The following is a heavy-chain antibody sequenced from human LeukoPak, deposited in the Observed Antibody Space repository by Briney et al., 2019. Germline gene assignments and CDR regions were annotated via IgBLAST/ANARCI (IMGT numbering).Heavy chain of an antibody. J-gene: IGHJ6*02. V-gene: IGHV3-9*01. Sequence: GRSLRLSCAASGFTFDDYAMHWVRQAPGKGLEWVSGISWNSGSIGYADSVKGRFTISRDNAKNSLYLQMNSLRAEDTALYYCAKDMSPGSGSSYYYGMDVWGQGTTVTVSS. CDR1: GFTFDDYA. D-gene: IGHD3-10*01. CDR3: AKDMSPGSGSSYYYGMDV. CDR2: ISWNSGSI.